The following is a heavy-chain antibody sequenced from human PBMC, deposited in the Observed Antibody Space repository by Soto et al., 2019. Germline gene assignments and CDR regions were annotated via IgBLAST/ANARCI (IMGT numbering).Heavy chain of an antibody. J-gene: IGHJ6*03. D-gene: IGHD3-3*01. Sequence: SETLSLTCAVYGGSFSGYYWSWIRQPPGKGLEWIGEINHSGSTNYNPSLKSRVTISVDTSKNQFSLKLSSVTAADTAVYYCARGGPLGITIFGVVIRHYYMDVRGKGTTVTVSS. CDR3: ARGGPLGITIFGVVIRHYYMDV. CDR2: INHSGST. CDR1: GGSFSGYY. V-gene: IGHV4-34*01.